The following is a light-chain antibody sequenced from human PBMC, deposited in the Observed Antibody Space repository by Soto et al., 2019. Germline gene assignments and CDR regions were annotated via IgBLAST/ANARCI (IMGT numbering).Light chain of an antibody. CDR1: ESISGG. V-gene: IGKV1-5*03. J-gene: IGKJ1*01. Sequence: SPFARAASLGAGFTITCRDCESISGGWAWYQQKRGRAPKLLIYKASSLESGVPSRFSGSGSGTEFTLTLLSLQPEDCITYYSQESKFHSYPFGQGTKVDI. CDR2: KAS. CDR3: QESKFHSYP.